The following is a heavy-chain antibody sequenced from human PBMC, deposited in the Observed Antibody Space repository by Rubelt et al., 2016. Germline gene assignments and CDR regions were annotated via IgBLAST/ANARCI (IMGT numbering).Heavy chain of an antibody. CDR3: AIQAAGSYYDYFQH. CDR2: ISGSGGST. D-gene: IGHD1-26*01. V-gene: IGHV3-23*01. Sequence: VTGEGLEWVSAISGSGGSTYYADSVKGRFTISRDNIKNSLFLQMNSLRAEDTAVYYCAIQAAGSYYDYFQHWGQGTLVTVSS. J-gene: IGHJ1*01.